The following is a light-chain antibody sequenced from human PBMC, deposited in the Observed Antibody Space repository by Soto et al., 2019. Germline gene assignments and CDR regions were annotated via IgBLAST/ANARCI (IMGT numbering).Light chain of an antibody. CDR1: SSNIGSNF. Sequence: QSVLTQPPSASGTPGQRVTISCSGSSSNIGSNFVYWYQQLPGTAPKLLIHSNNQRPSGVPDRFSGSKSGTSASLAISGLRSEDEADYYCAAWDVSLIGVVFGGGTKVTVL. CDR3: AAWDVSLIGVV. J-gene: IGLJ2*01. CDR2: SNN. V-gene: IGLV1-47*02.